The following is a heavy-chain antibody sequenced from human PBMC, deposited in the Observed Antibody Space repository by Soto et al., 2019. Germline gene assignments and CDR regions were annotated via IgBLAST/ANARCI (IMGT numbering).Heavy chain of an antibody. D-gene: IGHD3-16*01. J-gene: IGHJ5*01. Sequence: QVQLQESGPGLVRPSETLSLTCTVSGASLTSGSYYWSWVGQPPGKGLEWIAYSYRSGGTNYNPSRKSRATISVDTSKNQSSLRLTSVTPADTAMYYCARWKYSYADLPGDWFDSWGQGTLVTVSS. CDR2: SYRSGGT. CDR1: GASLTSGSYY. V-gene: IGHV4-61*01. CDR3: ARWKYSYADLPGDWFDS.